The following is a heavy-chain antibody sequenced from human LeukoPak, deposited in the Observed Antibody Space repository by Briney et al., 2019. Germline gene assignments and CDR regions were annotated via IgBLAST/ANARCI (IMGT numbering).Heavy chain of an antibody. CDR1: GGTFSSYA. V-gene: IGHV1-69*13. CDR3: AREYIRYYYDSSGYYSDAFDI. Sequence: SVKVSCKASGGTFSSYAISWVRQASGQGLEWMGGIIPFFGTANYAQKFQGRVTIIADESTSTAYMELSSLRSEDTAVYYCAREYIRYYYDSSGYYSDAFDIWGQGTMVTVSS. D-gene: IGHD3-22*01. CDR2: IIPFFGTA. J-gene: IGHJ3*02.